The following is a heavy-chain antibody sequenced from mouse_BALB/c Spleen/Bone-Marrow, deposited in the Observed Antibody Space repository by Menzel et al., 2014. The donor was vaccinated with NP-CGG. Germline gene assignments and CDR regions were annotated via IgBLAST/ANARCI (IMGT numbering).Heavy chain of an antibody. Sequence: VQLQQSGTVLSRPGASVKMSCKASGYSFTSYWMHWVKQRPGQGLEWIGAIYPGNSDTSYNQKFKGKAKLTSVTSASTAYMELSSLTNEDSAVYYCTREKIYGNYLWYFDVWGAGTTVTVSS. CDR1: GYSFTSYW. CDR2: IYPGNSDT. V-gene: IGHV1-5*01. D-gene: IGHD2-1*01. J-gene: IGHJ1*01. CDR3: TREKIYGNYLWYFDV.